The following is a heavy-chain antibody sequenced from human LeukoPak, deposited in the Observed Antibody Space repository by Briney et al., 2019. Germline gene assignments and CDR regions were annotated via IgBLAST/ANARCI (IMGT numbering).Heavy chain of an antibody. J-gene: IGHJ6*03. D-gene: IGHD3-10*01. CDR2: IYYSGST. Sequence: SETLSLTCTVSGGSIGSSSYYWGWIRQPPGKGLEWIGSIYYSGSTYYNPSLKSRVTISVDTSKNQFSLKLSSVTAADTAVYYCARRTVRGYYMDVWGKGTTVTVSS. CDR3: ARRTVRGYYMDV. CDR1: GGSIGSSSYY. V-gene: IGHV4-39*01.